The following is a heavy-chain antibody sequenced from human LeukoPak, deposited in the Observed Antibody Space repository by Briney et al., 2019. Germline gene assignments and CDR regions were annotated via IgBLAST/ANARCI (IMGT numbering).Heavy chain of an antibody. CDR1: GYTFTSYG. Sequence: ASVKVSCKASGYTFTSYGISWVRQAPGQGLEWMGWISACNGNTNYAQKLQGRVTMTTDTSTSTAYMELRSLRSDDTAVYYCARVGGVDFWSAAPDYWGQGTLVTVSS. CDR3: ARVGGVDFWSAAPDY. CDR2: ISACNGNT. J-gene: IGHJ4*02. D-gene: IGHD3-3*01. V-gene: IGHV1-18*01.